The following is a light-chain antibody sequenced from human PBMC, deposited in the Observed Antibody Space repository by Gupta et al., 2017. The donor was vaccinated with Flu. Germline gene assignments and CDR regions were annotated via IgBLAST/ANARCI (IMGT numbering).Light chain of an antibody. J-gene: IGLJ3*02. Sequence: SKLCSYHHVSWYQQRPGKVPKLLIYEVTKRPSGISNRFSGSKSGNTASLTISGLQAEDEADYSCFSYVGRNTLVFGGGTTLTVL. CDR1: SKLCSYHH. CDR2: EVT. CDR3: FSYVGRNTLV. V-gene: IGLV2-23*02.